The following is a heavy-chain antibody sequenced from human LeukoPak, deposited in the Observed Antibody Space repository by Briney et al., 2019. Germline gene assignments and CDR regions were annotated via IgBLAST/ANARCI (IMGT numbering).Heavy chain of an antibody. J-gene: IGHJ4*02. CDR1: GFTFSNYA. Sequence: GGSLRLSCAASGFTFSNYAMSWVRQAPGKGLEWVSAISGSGGGTYYADSVKGRFTISGDTSKNTLYLQMNSLRAEDTAIYYCAKDYSGSYYLIDFWGQGTLVTVSS. CDR2: ISGSGGGT. CDR3: AKDYSGSYYLIDF. V-gene: IGHV3-23*01. D-gene: IGHD1-26*01.